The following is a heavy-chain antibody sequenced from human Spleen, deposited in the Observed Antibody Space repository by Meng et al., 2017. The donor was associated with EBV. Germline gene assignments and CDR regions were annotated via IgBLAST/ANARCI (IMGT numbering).Heavy chain of an antibody. J-gene: IGHJ4*02. D-gene: IGHD1-26*01. V-gene: IGHV1-18*01. CDR2: INPGSGNA. CDR1: GYTFANFG. CDR3: ARLYSGNHPIDDY. Sequence: QVRAVVFGREVKKPGAPVKVSCKHFGYTFANFGVSWVRQAPGKGLEWMGWINPGSGNAKYSQKFQGRVTITTDTSASTTYMELRGLRSEDTAVYYCARLYSGNHPIDDYWGQGTLVTVSS.